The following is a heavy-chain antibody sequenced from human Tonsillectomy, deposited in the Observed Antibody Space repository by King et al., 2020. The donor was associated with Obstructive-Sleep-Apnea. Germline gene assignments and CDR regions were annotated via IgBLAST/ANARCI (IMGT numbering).Heavy chain of an antibody. J-gene: IGHJ4*02. CDR1: GFTLRTYG. D-gene: IGHD7-27*01. Sequence: HVQLVESGGGVVQPGASLRLSCAASGFTLRTYGMHWVRQAPGKGLEWVAFIRYDGSNKNYADSVKGRFTISRDNSKNTLYLQMNSLRAEDTAVYYCTKDQDWGCGLDYWGQGTLVTVSS. CDR2: IRYDGSNK. CDR3: TKDQDWGCGLDY. V-gene: IGHV3-30*02.